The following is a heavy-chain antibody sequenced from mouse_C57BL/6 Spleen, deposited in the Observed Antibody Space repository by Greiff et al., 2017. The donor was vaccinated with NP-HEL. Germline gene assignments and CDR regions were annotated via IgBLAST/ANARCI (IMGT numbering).Heavy chain of an antibody. CDR3: ARRGGTNFDY. Sequence: QVQLQQSGPELVKPGASVKISCKASGYAFSSSWLHWVKQRPGKGLEWIGRIYPGDGDTTYNGKFKGKATLTADKSSSTAYMQLSSLTSEDSAVYFCARRGGTNFDYWGQGTTLTVSS. V-gene: IGHV1-82*01. D-gene: IGHD4-1*01. CDR2: IYPGDGDT. J-gene: IGHJ2*01. CDR1: GYAFSSSW.